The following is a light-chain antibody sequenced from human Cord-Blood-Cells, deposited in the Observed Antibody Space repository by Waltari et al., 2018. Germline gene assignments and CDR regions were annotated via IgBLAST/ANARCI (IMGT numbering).Light chain of an antibody. J-gene: IGKJ4*01. V-gene: IGKV1-9*01. Sequence: IQLTQSPSSLSASVGDRVTITCRASQGISSYLDWYQETPGKAPKLPIYAASTLQSGVPSRFSGSGSGTDFTLTISSLQPEDFATYYCQQLNSYPPLTFGGGTKVEIK. CDR3: QQLNSYPPLT. CDR2: AAS. CDR1: QGISSY.